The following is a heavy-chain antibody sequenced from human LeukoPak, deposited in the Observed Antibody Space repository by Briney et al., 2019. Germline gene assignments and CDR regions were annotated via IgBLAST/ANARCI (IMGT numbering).Heavy chain of an antibody. V-gene: IGHV3-23*01. CDR1: GFTFSSYA. D-gene: IGHD3-3*01. CDR3: AKDGSSWDFWSGYYTYYFDY. Sequence: PGGSLRLSCAASGFTFSSYAMSWVRQAPGKGLEWVSAISGSGGSTYYAGSVKGRFTISRDNSKNTLYLQMNSLRAEDTAVYYCAKDGSSWDFWSGYYTYYFDYWGQGTLVTVSS. CDR2: ISGSGGST. J-gene: IGHJ4*02.